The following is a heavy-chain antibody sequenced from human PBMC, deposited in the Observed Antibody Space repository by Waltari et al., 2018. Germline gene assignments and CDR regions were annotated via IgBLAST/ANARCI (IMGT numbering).Heavy chain of an antibody. Sequence: QVQLQESGPGLVKPSETLSLSCTVSGASLTTYYCSWIRRPPGKGLEYIGYIHDSGDTNYSPSLRSRVSMSLDTSKNQFSLKISSVTAADSAVYYCARVHGSESPLAWGTDVWGQGTAVTVSS. J-gene: IGHJ6*02. D-gene: IGHD2-21*01. CDR1: GASLTTYY. V-gene: IGHV4-59*01. CDR2: IHDSGDT. CDR3: ARVHGSESPLAWGTDV.